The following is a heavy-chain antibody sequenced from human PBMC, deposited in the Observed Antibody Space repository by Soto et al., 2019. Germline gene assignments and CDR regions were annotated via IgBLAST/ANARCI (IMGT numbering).Heavy chain of an antibody. J-gene: IGHJ6*02. Sequence: PGGSLRLSCAASGFTFSSYSMNWVRQAPGKGLEWVSYISSSSSTIYYADSVKGRFTISRDNAKNSLYLQMNSLRDEDTAVYYCAREGIPAATDYYYYGMDVWGQGTTVTVSS. CDR3: AREGIPAATDYYYYGMDV. CDR1: GFTFSSYS. D-gene: IGHD2-2*01. CDR2: ISSSSSTI. V-gene: IGHV3-48*02.